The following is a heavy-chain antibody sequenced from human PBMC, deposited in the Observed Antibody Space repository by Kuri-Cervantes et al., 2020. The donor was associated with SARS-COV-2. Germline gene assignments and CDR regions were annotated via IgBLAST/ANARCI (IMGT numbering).Heavy chain of an antibody. CDR3: ARDFLLLAAQDY. V-gene: IGHV3-21*01. CDR2: ISSSSSYI. D-gene: IGHD6-13*01. Sequence: GGSLRLSCAASGFTFSSYSMNWVRQAPGKGLEWASSISSSSSYIYYADSVKGRFTISRDNAKNSLYLQMNSLRAEDTAVYYCARDFLLLAAQDYWGQGTLVTVSS. J-gene: IGHJ4*02. CDR1: GFTFSSYS.